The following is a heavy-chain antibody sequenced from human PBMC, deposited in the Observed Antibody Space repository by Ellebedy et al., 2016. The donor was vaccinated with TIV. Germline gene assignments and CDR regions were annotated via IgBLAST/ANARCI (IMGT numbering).Heavy chain of an antibody. CDR2: IYYSGST. CDR3: ASGFSYGLLDY. CDR1: GGSISRYY. D-gene: IGHD5-18*01. J-gene: IGHJ4*02. Sequence: MPSETLSLTCTVSGGSISRYYWSWFRQPPGKGLVWIGYIYYSGSTNYNPSLKSRVTISVDTSKNQFSLKLSSVTAADTAVFYCASGFSYGLLDYWGQGTLVAVSS. V-gene: IGHV4-59*01.